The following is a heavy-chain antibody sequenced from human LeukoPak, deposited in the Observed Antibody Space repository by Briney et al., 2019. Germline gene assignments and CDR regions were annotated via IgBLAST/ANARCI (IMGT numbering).Heavy chain of an antibody. D-gene: IGHD3-10*01. J-gene: IGHJ6*03. CDR3: ARGRSSMVRGYYYYMDV. V-gene: IGHV4-59*01. CDR2: IYYSGST. Sequence: SETLSLTCTVSGGSISSYYWSWIRQPPGKGLEWIGYIYYSGSTNYNPSLKSRVTISVDTSKNQFSLKLSSVTAADTAAYYCARGRSSMVRGYYYYMDVWGKGTTVTISS. CDR1: GGSISSYY.